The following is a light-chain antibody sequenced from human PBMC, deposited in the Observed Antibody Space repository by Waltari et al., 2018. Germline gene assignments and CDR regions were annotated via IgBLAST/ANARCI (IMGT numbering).Light chain of an antibody. CDR3: CSYVGLGIYV. V-gene: IGLV2-23*02. CDR2: EVT. CDR1: SSDVGNYNL. J-gene: IGLJ1*01. Sequence: SGLTQPASVSGSPGQSITISCTGTSSDVGNYNLVFWYQQYAGKAPKLMVYEVTKRASGVSDRFSGSKSGNTASLTISGLQSEDEADYYCCSYVGLGIYVFGTGTKVTVL.